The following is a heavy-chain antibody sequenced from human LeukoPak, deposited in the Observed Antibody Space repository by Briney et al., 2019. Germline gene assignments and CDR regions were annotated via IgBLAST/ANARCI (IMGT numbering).Heavy chain of an antibody. V-gene: IGHV3-64D*09. Sequence: GGSLRLSRSASGFSFSNYAMHWVRQAPGKGLEYVSAISTNGGHTYYADSVQGRFTISRDDSKNTPYLQMSSLRAEDTALYYCVKDLLGYCSSTSCYATGPFDYWGQGTLVTVSS. CDR3: VKDLLGYCSSTSCYATGPFDY. CDR2: ISTNGGHT. D-gene: IGHD2-2*01. CDR1: GFSFSNYA. J-gene: IGHJ4*02.